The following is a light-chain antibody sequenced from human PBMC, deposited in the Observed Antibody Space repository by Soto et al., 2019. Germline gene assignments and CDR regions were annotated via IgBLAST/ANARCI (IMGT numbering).Light chain of an antibody. CDR3: QQYGGAIT. Sequence: DIVLTQSPGTLSLYPGETATLSCRASQSVSSNYLAWYRQEPGQSPRLLIYGSSRRATGIPDRFSGSGSGTDFTLTISRLEPEDVAVYYCQQYGGAITFGQGTRLEIE. CDR1: QSVSSNY. J-gene: IGKJ5*01. V-gene: IGKV3-20*01. CDR2: GSS.